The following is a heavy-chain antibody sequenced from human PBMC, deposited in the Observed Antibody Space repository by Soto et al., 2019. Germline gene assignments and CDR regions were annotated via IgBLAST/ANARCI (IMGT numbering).Heavy chain of an antibody. J-gene: IGHJ6*02. CDR2: ISYDGSNK. CDR3: AKKLVGTSRYGMDV. CDR1: GFTFSSYG. V-gene: IGHV3-30*18. Sequence: GSLRLSCAASGFTFSSYGMHWVRQAPGKGLEWVAVISYDGSNKYYADSVKGRFTISRDNSKNTLYLQMNSLRAEDTAVYYCAKKLVGTSRYGMDVWGQGTTVTVSS. D-gene: IGHD2-2*01.